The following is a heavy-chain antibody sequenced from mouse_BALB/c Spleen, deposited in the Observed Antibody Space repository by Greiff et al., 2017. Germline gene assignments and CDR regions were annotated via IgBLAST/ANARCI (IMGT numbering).Heavy chain of an antibody. D-gene: IGHD2-4*01. CDR1: GYSITSDYA. V-gene: IGHV3-2*02. CDR3: ARLRSTMITTGAMDY. J-gene: IGHJ4*01. Sequence: VQLKESGPGLVKPSQSLSLTCTVTGYSITSDYAWNWIRQFPGNKLEWMGYISYSGSTSYNPSLKSRISITRDTSKNQFFLQLNSVTTEDTATYYCARLRSTMITTGAMDYWGQGTSVTVSS. CDR2: ISYSGST.